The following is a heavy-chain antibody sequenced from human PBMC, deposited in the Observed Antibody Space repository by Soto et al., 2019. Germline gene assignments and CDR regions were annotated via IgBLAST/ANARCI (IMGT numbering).Heavy chain of an antibody. Sequence: SETLSLTCIVSGGSISEKYWNWVRQPPGKGLEWIGLIFANGHTDYNPSLKRRVTMSVDASKNQFSLRLTSMTAADTAVYYCVASLAASGLNWLDPWGRGTLVTVSS. J-gene: IGHJ5*02. CDR1: GGSISEKY. V-gene: IGHV4-4*07. D-gene: IGHD6-13*01. CDR2: IFANGHT. CDR3: VASLAASGLNWLDP.